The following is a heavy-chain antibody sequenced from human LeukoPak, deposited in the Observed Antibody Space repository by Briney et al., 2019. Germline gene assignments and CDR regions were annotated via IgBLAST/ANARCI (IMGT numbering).Heavy chain of an antibody. Sequence: GGSLRLSCAASGFSLSNYGAHWVRQAPGKGLEWVTVIWYDGSNRYYADSVKGRITGSRDTSRNTLDLEINSLRVDDTAIYYCARGTGAKRYYFDLWGQGIMVTVSS. CDR1: GFSLSNYG. CDR2: IWYDGSNR. D-gene: IGHD2-2*01. CDR3: ARGTGAKRYYFDL. V-gene: IGHV3-33*01. J-gene: IGHJ4*02.